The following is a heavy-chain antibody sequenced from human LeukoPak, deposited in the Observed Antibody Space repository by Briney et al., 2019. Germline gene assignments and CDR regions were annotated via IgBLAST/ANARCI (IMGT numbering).Heavy chain of an antibody. CDR2: IYSGGST. D-gene: IGHD3-16*02. CDR3: ARAGRYPGVLY. Sequence: GGSLRLSCAASGFTVSSNYMSWVRQPPGKGLEWVSVIYSGGSTYYADSVKGRFTISRDNSKNTLYLQMNSLRAEDTAVYYCARAGRYPGVLYWGQGTLVTVSS. J-gene: IGHJ4*02. V-gene: IGHV3-53*01. CDR1: GFTVSSNY.